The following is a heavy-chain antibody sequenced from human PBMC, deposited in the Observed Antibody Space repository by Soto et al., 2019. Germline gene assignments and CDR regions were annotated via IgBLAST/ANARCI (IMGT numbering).Heavy chain of an antibody. D-gene: IGHD6-19*01. V-gene: IGHV5-51*01. CDR1: GYSFTSYW. J-gene: IGHJ6*02. CDR2: IYPGDSDT. Sequence: PGESLKISCKGSGYSFTSYWIGWVRQMPGKGLEGMGIIYPGDSDTRYSPSFQGQVTISADKSISTAYLQWSSLKASDTAMYYCARRHNPGIAVDDIYYYYGMDVWGQGTTVTVSS. CDR3: ARRHNPGIAVDDIYYYYGMDV.